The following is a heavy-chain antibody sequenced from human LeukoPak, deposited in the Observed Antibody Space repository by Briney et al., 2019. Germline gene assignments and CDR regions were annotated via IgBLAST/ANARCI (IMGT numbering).Heavy chain of an antibody. CDR1: GFNFRAYW. Sequence: GGSLRLSCTTSGFNFRAYWMGWVRQAPGKGLEWVAVTSYDGGIKYYADSVKGRFTISRDNSKNTLYLQMNSLRADDTAVYYCARVYPLRVPAAMDYWGQGTLVTVSS. D-gene: IGHD2-2*01. V-gene: IGHV3-30*06. CDR3: ARVYPLRVPAAMDY. J-gene: IGHJ4*02. CDR2: TSYDGGIK.